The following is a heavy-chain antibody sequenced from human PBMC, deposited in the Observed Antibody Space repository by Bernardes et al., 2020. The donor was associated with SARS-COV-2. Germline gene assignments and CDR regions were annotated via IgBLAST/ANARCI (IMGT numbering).Heavy chain of an antibody. J-gene: IGHJ4*02. D-gene: IGHD3-10*01. CDR2: IYWDDDK. Sequence: SGPTLVKPTQTLTLTCTFSGFSLSTSGVGVGWIRQPPGKALEWLALIYWDDDKRYSPFLKSRLTITKDTSKNQVVLTMTNMDPVDTATYYCAHRPGGFAPPGYFAYWGQGTLVTVSS. V-gene: IGHV2-5*02. CDR3: AHRPGGFAPPGYFAY. CDR1: GFSLSTSGVG.